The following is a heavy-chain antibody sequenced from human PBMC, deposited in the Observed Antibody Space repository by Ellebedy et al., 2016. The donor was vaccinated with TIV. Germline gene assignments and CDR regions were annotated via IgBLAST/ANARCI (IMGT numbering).Heavy chain of an antibody. CDR3: VRRGGIGGDY. J-gene: IGHJ4*02. CDR2: IYPGDTDT. V-gene: IGHV5-51*01. D-gene: IGHD3-3*02. Sequence: GGSLRLSCQGSGYSFTGYWIGWVRQMPGKGLEWMGIIYPGDTDTTYSPPFQGQVTIPTDKSISTAYLQWSSLKASDTAMYYCVRRGGIGGDYWGQGTLVTVSS. CDR1: GYSFTGYW.